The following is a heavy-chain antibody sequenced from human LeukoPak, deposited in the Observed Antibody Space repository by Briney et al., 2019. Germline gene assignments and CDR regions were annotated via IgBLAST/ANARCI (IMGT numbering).Heavy chain of an antibody. V-gene: IGHV4-34*01. J-gene: IGHJ3*02. CDR2: INHSGST. CDR3: ARPNSSGPGDAFDI. D-gene: IGHD6-19*01. CDR1: GGSFSGYY. Sequence: IPSETLSLTCAVYGGSFSGYYWSWIRQPPGKGLEWIGEINHSGSTNYNPSLKSRVTISVDTSKNQFSLKLSSVTAADTAVYYCARPNSSGPGDAFDIWGQGTMVTVSS.